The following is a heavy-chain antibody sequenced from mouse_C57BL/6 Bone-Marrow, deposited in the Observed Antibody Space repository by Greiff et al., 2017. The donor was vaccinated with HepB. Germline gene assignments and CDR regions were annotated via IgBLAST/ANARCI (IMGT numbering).Heavy chain of an antibody. D-gene: IGHD4-1*01. V-gene: IGHV1-74*01. CDR3: AIELGRRWFAY. CDR2: IHPSDSDT. Sequence: QVQLKQPGAELVKPGASVKVSCKASGYTFTSYWMHWVKQRPGQGLEWIGRIHPSDSDTNYNQKFKGKATLTVDKSSSTAYMQLSSLTSEDSAVYYCAIELGRRWFAYWGQGTLVTVSA. J-gene: IGHJ3*01. CDR1: GYTFTSYW.